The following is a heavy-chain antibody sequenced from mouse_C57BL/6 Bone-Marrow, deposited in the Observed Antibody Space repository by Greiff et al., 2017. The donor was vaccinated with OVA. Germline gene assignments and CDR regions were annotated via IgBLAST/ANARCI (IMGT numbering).Heavy chain of an antibody. J-gene: IGHJ2*01. CDR2: ISSGGSYT. Sequence: EVHLVESGGDLVKPGGSLKLSCAASGFTFSSYGMSWVRQTPDKRLEWVATISSGGSYTYYPASVKGRFTISRDNAKNTLYLQMSSLKSEDTAMYYCARQEGMITSYFDYWGQGTTLTVSS. CDR3: ARQEGMITSYFDY. D-gene: IGHD2-4*01. CDR1: GFTFSSYG. V-gene: IGHV5-6*01.